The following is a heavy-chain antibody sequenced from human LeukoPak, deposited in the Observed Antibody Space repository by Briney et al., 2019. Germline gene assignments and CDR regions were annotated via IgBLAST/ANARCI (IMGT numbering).Heavy chain of an antibody. CDR2: INPNGGST. Sequence: GASVKVSCKASGYTLTRYFIHWVRQAPGQGLEWMGIINPNGGSTSYPQKFQGRVTMTRDTATSTVYMELSSLRSDDTAVYYCARAHYASSNIKVPFDVRGKGTTVTVSS. CDR1: GYTLTRYF. J-gene: IGHJ6*04. D-gene: IGHD3-22*01. V-gene: IGHV1-46*01. CDR3: ARAHYASSNIKVPFDV.